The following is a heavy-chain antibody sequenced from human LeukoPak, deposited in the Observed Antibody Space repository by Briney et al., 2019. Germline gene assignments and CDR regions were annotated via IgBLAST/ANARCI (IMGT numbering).Heavy chain of an antibody. Sequence: SETLSLTCTVSGGSISSYYWSWIRQPPGKGLEWIGYIYYSGSTNYNPSLKSRVTISVDTSKNQFSLKLSSVTAADTAVYYCARAVRGTDLDYWGQGTLVTVSS. CDR1: GGSISSYY. D-gene: IGHD3-16*01. CDR2: IYYSGST. CDR3: ARAVRGTDLDY. V-gene: IGHV4-59*01. J-gene: IGHJ4*02.